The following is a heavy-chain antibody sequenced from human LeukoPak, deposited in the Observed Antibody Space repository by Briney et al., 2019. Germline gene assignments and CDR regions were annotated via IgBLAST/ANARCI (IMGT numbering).Heavy chain of an antibody. V-gene: IGHV3-21*01. CDR1: GFTFSSYS. D-gene: IGHD6-19*01. CDR2: ISSSSSYI. Sequence: GGSLRLSCAASGFTFSSYSMTWVRQAPGKGLEWVSSISSSSSYIYYADSVKGRFTISRDNAKNSLYLQMNSLRAEDTAVYYCARPVSVAGHYYYGMDVWGQGTTVTVSS. J-gene: IGHJ6*02. CDR3: ARPVSVAGHYYYGMDV.